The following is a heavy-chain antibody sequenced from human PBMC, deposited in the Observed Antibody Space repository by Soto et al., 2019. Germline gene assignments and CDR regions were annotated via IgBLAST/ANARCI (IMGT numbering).Heavy chain of an antibody. CDR1: GGTFSSYA. Sequence: AASVKVSCKASGGTFSSYAISWVRQAPGQGLEWMGGIIPIFGTANYAQKFQGRVTITADESTSTAYMELSSLRSEDTAVYYCARDGSGYGSGSYYGPGHGMDVWGQGTTVTVSS. CDR2: IIPIFGTA. CDR3: ARDGSGYGSGSYYGPGHGMDV. D-gene: IGHD3-10*01. V-gene: IGHV1-69*13. J-gene: IGHJ6*02.